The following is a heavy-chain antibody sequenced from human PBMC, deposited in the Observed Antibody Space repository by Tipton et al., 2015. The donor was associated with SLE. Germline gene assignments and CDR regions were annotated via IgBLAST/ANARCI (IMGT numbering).Heavy chain of an antibody. V-gene: IGHV3-48*01. CDR1: GFTFSSYS. Sequence: SLRLSCAASGFTFSSYSMNWVRQAPGKGLEWVSYISSSSSTIYYADSVKGRFTISRDNAKNSLYLQMNSLRADDTAIYYCARGAGDHWYFDLWGRGTRVTVSS. CDR2: ISSSSSTI. CDR3: ARGAGDHWYFDL. D-gene: IGHD2-21*02. J-gene: IGHJ2*01.